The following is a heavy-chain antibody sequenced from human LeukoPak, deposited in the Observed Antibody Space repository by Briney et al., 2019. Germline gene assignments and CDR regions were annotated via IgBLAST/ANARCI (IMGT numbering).Heavy chain of an antibody. V-gene: IGHV1-46*01. D-gene: IGHD3-16*01. CDR2: INPSGGST. CDR1: GYTFTSYY. J-gene: IGHJ4*02. CDR3: ARGQNRMITFGGVMTFAY. Sequence: ASVKVSCKASGYTFTSYYMHWVRQAPGQGLEWMGIINPSGGSTSYAQKFQGRVTMTRDTSTSTVYMELSSLRSEDTAVYYCARGQNRMITFGGVMTFAYWGQGTLVTVSS.